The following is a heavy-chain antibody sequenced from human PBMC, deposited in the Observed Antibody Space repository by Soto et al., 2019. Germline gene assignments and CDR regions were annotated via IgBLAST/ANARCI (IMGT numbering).Heavy chain of an antibody. CDR3: ARDVHNVVVPAANLIFEDFAVNWCDP. J-gene: IGHJ5*02. D-gene: IGHD2-2*01. CDR1: GGSISSGGYY. CDR2: IYYSGST. V-gene: IGHV4-31*03. Sequence: SETLSLTCPVSGGSISSGGYYWSWIRQHPGKGLEWIGYIYYSGSTYYNPSLKSRVTISVDTSKNQFSLKLSSVTAADTAVYYCARDVHNVVVPAANLIFEDFAVNWCDPWGQGTLVTVSS.